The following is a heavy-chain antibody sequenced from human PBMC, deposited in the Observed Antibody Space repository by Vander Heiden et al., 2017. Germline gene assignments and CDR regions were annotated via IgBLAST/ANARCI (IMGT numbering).Heavy chain of an antibody. CDR1: GYTFTSYC. Sequence: QVQLVQSGAEVKKPGASVKVSCKASGYTFTSYCMHWVRQAPGQGLEWMGRINPSGGSTSYAHKFQGRVTMTRDTSTSTVYMELSSLRSEDTAVYYCARDSSLTGLRDAFDIWCQGPMVTLAS. V-gene: IGHV1-46*01. CDR2: INPSGGST. CDR3: ARDSSLTGLRDAFDI. D-gene: IGHD3-9*01. J-gene: IGHJ3*02.